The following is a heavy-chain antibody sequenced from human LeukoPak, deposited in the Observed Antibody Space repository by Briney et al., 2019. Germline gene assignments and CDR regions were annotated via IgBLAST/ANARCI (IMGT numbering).Heavy chain of an antibody. Sequence: ASVKVSCKASVFTFTAYYMHWVRQAPGQGLEWMGWINPSSRCTHYAQNFQGRVTMTSDTSISTVYMDLSRLRSDDAAVYYCARTSTLRASDAFDIWGQGTMVTVSS. CDR3: ARTSTLRASDAFDI. CDR1: VFTFTAYY. V-gene: IGHV1-2*02. J-gene: IGHJ3*02. CDR2: INPSSRCT.